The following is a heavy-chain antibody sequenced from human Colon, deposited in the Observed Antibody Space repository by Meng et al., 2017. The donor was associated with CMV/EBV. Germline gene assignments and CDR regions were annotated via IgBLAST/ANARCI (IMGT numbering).Heavy chain of an antibody. D-gene: IGHD1-1*01. Sequence: GGSLRLSCAASGFTFNNYQMNWVRQAPGKGLEWVSSISSSNYIFYADSVRGRFTISRDNAKNSLYLQLNSLKAEDTAVYYCARNGGRGYWGQGTLVTVSS. CDR3: ARNGGRGY. V-gene: IGHV3-21*06. CDR1: GFTFNNYQ. CDR2: ISSSNYI. J-gene: IGHJ4*02.